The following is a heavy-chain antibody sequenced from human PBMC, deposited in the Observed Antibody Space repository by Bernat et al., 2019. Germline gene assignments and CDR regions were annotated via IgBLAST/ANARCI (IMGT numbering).Heavy chain of an antibody. CDR3: ARGGSSSWYEVFY. V-gene: IGHV3-33*01. CDR1: RFTFSSYG. CDR2: IWYDGSNK. Sequence: QVQLVESGGGVVQPGRSLRLSCAASRFTFSSYGMHWVRQAPGKGLEWVAVIWYDGSNKYYGDSVKGRFIISRDNSKNTLYLQMNSLRAEDTAVYYCARGGSSSWYEVFYWGQRTLVTVSS. J-gene: IGHJ4*02. D-gene: IGHD6-13*01.